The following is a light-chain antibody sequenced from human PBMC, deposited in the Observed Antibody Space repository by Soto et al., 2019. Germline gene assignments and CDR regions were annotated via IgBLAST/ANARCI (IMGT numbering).Light chain of an antibody. Sequence: IVMTQSPVTLSVSPGERATLSCWASESVLSNLAWYQWRPGQAPRLLIYGAFTRATGIPARFSGSGSGTEFTLTISSLQSEDVAVYYCQQYHNWPPWTFGQGTKVEIK. J-gene: IGKJ1*01. CDR1: ESVLSN. V-gene: IGKV3-15*01. CDR2: GAF. CDR3: QQYHNWPPWT.